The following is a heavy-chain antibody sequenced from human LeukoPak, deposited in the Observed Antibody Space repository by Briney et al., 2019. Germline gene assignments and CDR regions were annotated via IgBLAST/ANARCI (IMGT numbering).Heavy chain of an antibody. Sequence: GGSLRLSCAASRFIFSGYAMHWVRQAPGKGLEWVAVLSYDGSDKYYADSVKGRFTISRDNSRNTLYLQMNSLRTEDTAMYYCARGGSSWDFAFDIWGQGTMVTVSS. CDR1: RFIFSGYA. CDR3: ARGGSSWDFAFDI. J-gene: IGHJ3*02. CDR2: LSYDGSDK. V-gene: IGHV3-30*04. D-gene: IGHD6-13*01.